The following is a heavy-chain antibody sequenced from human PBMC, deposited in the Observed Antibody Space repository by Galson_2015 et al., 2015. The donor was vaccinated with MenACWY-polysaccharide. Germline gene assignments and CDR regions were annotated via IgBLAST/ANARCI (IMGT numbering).Heavy chain of an antibody. CDR1: GFPFTSYA. CDR2: ISPSSGTI. CDR3: ARSGSHDY. Sequence: LRLSCAASGFPFTSYAMSWVRQAPGTGLEWVSYISPSSGTIFYADSVKGRFTISRDNAENSLYLQMNRLRDEDTAVYYCARSGSHDYWGQGTLVTVSS. D-gene: IGHD1-26*01. J-gene: IGHJ4*02. V-gene: IGHV3-48*02.